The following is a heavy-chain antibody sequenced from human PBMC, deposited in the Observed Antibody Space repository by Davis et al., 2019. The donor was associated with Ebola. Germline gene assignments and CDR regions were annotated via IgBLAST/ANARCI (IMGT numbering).Heavy chain of an antibody. Sequence: SQTLSLTCAISGDSVSSNSAAWNWIRQSPSRGLEWLGRTYYRSKWYNDYAVSVKSRITINPDTSKNQFSLQLNSVTPEDTAVYYCAREEGSGWPPPYYYYGMDVWGQGTTVTVSS. CDR1: GDSVSSNSAA. CDR3: AREEGSGWPPPYYYYGMDV. CDR2: TYYRSKWYN. V-gene: IGHV6-1*01. D-gene: IGHD6-19*01. J-gene: IGHJ6*02.